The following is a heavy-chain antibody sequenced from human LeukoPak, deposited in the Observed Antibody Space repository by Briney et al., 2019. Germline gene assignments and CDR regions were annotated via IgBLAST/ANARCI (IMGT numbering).Heavy chain of an antibody. J-gene: IGHJ4*02. CDR3: GRDVVLGSGSVDY. D-gene: IGHD3-10*01. CDR2: IRPDGTET. V-gene: IGHV3-74*01. CDR1: GFTFTNHW. Sequence: GGSLRLSCAASGFTFTNHWMHWVRQAPGKGLVWVSRIRPDGTETNHAGSVKGRFTISRDNAKNTLYLQMNSLGDEDTAVYYCGRDVVLGSGSVDYWGQGVLVTVSS.